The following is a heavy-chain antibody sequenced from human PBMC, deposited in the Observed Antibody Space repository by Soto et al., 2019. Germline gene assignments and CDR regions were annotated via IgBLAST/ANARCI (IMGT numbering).Heavy chain of an antibody. CDR3: ARGPLLDIRDAFDI. V-gene: IGHV3-72*01. CDR2: TRNKANSYTT. CDR1: GFTFSDHY. D-gene: IGHD3-3*02. J-gene: IGHJ3*02. Sequence: EVQLVESGGGLVQPGGSLRLSCAASGFTFSDHYMDWVRQAPGKGLEWVGRTRNKANSYTTEYAASVKGRFTISRDDSKNSLYLQMNSLKTEDTAVYYCARGPLLDIRDAFDIWGQGTMVTVSS.